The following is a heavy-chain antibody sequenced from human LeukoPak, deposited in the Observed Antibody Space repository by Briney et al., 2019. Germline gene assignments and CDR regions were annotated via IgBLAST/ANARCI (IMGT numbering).Heavy chain of an antibody. CDR1: GYTFTSYD. D-gene: IGHD3-22*01. Sequence: ASVKVSCKASGYTFTSYDINWVRQATGQGLEWMGWMNPNSGNTGYAQKFQGRVTITRNTSISTAYTELSSLRSEDTAVYYCARGRSNYYDSSGSDYWGQGTLVTVSS. J-gene: IGHJ4*02. CDR3: ARGRSNYYDSSGSDY. V-gene: IGHV1-8*03. CDR2: MNPNSGNT.